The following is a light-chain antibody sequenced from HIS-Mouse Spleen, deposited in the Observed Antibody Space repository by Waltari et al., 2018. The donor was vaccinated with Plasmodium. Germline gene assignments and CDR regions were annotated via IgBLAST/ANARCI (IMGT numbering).Light chain of an antibody. V-gene: IGKV1-8*01. CDR2: AAS. CDR3: QQYYSYPLT. CDR1: HGIRRY. Sequence: AIRMTQSPSSFSASTGDRVTITCRASHGIRRYLAWYQQKPGKAPKLLIYAASTLQSGVPSRFSGSGSGTDFTLTISCLQSEDFATYYCQQYYSYPLTFGGGTKVEIK. J-gene: IGKJ4*01.